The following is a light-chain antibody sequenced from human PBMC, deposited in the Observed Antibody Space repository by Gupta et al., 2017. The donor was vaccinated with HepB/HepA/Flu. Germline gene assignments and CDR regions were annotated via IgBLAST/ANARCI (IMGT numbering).Light chain of an antibody. CDR1: QSIGDS. V-gene: IGKV6D-21*02. CDR2: YAS. CDR3: QQSRSLPVT. J-gene: IGKJ4*01. Sequence: EIVLTHSPDFQSVTPKEKVTITCRASQSIGDSLNWYQQKPEQSPKLLIKYASQDSSGVPSRFSGSGSGTDFTLTITMREAEDATVYYCQQSRSLPVTFGRGTKVEIK.